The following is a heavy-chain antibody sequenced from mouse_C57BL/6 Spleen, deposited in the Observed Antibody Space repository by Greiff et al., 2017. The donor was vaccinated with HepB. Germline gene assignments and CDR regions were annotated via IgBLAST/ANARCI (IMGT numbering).Heavy chain of an antibody. Sequence: VQLQQSGPVLVKPGASVKMSCKASGYTFTDYYMNWVKQSHGKSLEWIGVINPYNGGTSYNQKFKGKATLTVDKSSSTAYMELNSLTSEDSAVYYGARRDGSSPWFAYWGQGTLVTVSA. CDR2: INPYNGGT. D-gene: IGHD1-1*01. CDR3: ARRDGSSPWFAY. CDR1: GYTFTDYY. J-gene: IGHJ3*01. V-gene: IGHV1-19*01.